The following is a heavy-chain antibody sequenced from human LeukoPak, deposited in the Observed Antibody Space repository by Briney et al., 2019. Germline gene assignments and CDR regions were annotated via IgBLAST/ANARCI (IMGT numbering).Heavy chain of an antibody. Sequence: PGGSLRLSCAASGFTFSSYSMNWVRQAPGKGLEWVSSISSSSSYIYYADSVRGRFTISRDNAKNTLYLQMNSLGVEDTAVYYCARGGYNHAFDIWGQGTVVTVSP. CDR1: GFTFSSYS. CDR2: ISSSSSYI. CDR3: ARGGYNHAFDI. V-gene: IGHV3-21*01. J-gene: IGHJ3*02. D-gene: IGHD5-24*01.